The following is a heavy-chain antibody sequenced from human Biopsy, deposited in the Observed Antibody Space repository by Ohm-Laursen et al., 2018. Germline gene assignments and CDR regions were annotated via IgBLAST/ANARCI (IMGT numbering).Heavy chain of an antibody. V-gene: IGHV4-59*02. CDR3: ARDSGILNYGNFKYYHYYGMDV. Sequence: SETLSLTCTVSGDSVTKYYWSWIRQPPGKGLEWIGHIYYSVMTNYNPSLQSRVSISVDTSRNQVSLTLSSVTAAETAVYYCARDSGILNYGNFKYYHYYGMDVWGQGTKVTVSS. J-gene: IGHJ6*02. CDR1: GDSVTKYY. CDR2: IYYSVMT. D-gene: IGHD4-11*01.